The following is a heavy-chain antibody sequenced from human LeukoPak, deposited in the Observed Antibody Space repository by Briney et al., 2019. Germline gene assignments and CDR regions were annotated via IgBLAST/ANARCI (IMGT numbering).Heavy chain of an antibody. D-gene: IGHD1-1*01. CDR1: GYTFTNND. J-gene: IGHJ4*02. CDR3: ARHFGTGDNFDY. V-gene: IGHV1-8*01. CDR2: MYPNGGDT. Sequence: ASVKVSCKSSGYTFTNNDIHWVRQATGQGLEWMGWMYPNGGDTGYAQKFQGRVTMTRNTSISTAYMELSSLRPEDTAVYYCARHFGTGDNFDYWGQGTLLIVSS.